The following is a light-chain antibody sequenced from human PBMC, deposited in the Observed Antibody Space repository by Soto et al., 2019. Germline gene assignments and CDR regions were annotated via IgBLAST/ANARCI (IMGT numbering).Light chain of an antibody. CDR1: SSDVGTYNY. J-gene: IGLJ2*01. Sequence: QSALSQPASVSGSPGQSITFSCTGTSSDVGTYNYVSWYQQHPGKAPKLMIYDVGDRPSGVSNRFSGSKSGNTASLTISGLQAEDEAHYYCSSYTPSSTAIFGGGTKLTVL. CDR3: SSYTPSSTAI. V-gene: IGLV2-14*01. CDR2: DVG.